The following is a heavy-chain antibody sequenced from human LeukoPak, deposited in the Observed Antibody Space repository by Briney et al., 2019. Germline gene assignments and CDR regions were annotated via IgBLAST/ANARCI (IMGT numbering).Heavy chain of an antibody. Sequence: SETLSFTCTVSGGSISTGDYYWSWIRQPPGKGLEWIGYIYYSGSTYYNPSLKSRVTISVDTSKNQFSLKLSSVTAADTAVYYCARVNTATLPFDYWGQGTLVTVSS. CDR2: IYYSGST. J-gene: IGHJ4*02. CDR1: GGSISTGDYY. CDR3: ARVNTATLPFDY. V-gene: IGHV4-30-4*08. D-gene: IGHD5-18*01.